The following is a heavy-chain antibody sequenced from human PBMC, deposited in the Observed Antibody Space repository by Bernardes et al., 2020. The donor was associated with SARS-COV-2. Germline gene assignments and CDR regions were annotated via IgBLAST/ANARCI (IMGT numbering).Heavy chain of an antibody. V-gene: IGHV3-74*01. CDR1: GFTFRTYL. D-gene: IGHD2-15*01. CDR2: LNEDGSIT. J-gene: IGHJ4*02. CDR3: VRDLAGGSGS. Sequence: GGSLRLSCVVSGFTFRTYLMHWVRQAPGKGLEWVSRLNEDGSITTYADSVKGRFTISRDNAKNTLYLQMHSLRVEDTATYYCVRDLAGGSGSWGQGTLVTVSS.